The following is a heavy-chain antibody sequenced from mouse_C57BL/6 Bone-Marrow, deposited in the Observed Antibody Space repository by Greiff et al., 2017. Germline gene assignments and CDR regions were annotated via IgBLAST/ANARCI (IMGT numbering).Heavy chain of an antibody. J-gene: IGHJ4*01. D-gene: IGHD2-12*01. Sequence: VQLQQSGAELVKPGASVKISCKASGYAFSSYWMNWVKQRTGKGLEWIGQIYPRDGDTNYNGKFKGKATLTADKSSSTAYMQLSSLTSEDSAVYICARRRRRRKLMDYWGQGTSVTVSS. CDR1: GYAFSSYW. CDR3: ARRRRRRKLMDY. V-gene: IGHV1-80*01. CDR2: IYPRDGDT.